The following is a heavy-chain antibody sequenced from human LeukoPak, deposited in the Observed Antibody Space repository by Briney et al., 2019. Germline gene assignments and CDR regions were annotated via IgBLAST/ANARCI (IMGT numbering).Heavy chain of an antibody. J-gene: IGHJ4*02. Sequence: ASVKVSCKASGYTFTSYGISWVRQAPGQGLEWMGWISAYNGNTNYAQKLQGRVTTTTDTSTSTAYMELRSLRSDDTAVYYCARGDDSSGYYPLGYWGQGTLVTVSS. CDR1: GYTFTSYG. CDR3: ARGDDSSGYYPLGY. CDR2: ISAYNGNT. D-gene: IGHD3-22*01. V-gene: IGHV1-18*01.